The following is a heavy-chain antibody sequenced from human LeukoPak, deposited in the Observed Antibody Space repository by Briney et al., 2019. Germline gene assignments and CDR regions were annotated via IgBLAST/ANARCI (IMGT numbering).Heavy chain of an antibody. Sequence: GGSLRLSCAASGFTFSSYAMHWVRQAPGKGLEWVAVISYDGSNKYYADSVKGRFTISRDNSKNTLYLQMNSLRAEDTAVYYCAKDSSVWGSYRLPPFDPWGQGTLVTVSS. CDR1: GFTFSSYA. CDR2: ISYDGSNK. V-gene: IGHV3-30*04. D-gene: IGHD3-16*02. CDR3: AKDSSVWGSYRLPPFDP. J-gene: IGHJ5*02.